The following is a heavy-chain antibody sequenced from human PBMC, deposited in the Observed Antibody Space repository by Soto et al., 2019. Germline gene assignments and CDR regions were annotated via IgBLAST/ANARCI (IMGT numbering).Heavy chain of an antibody. V-gene: IGHV3-7*01. CDR1: GFTFSSYW. Sequence: GGSLRLSCAASGFTFSSYWMSWVRQAPGKGLEWVANIKQDGSEKYYVDSVKGRFTISRDNAKNSLYLQMNSLRAEDTAVYYCARKTLYGDPDRFDFCGQGTQLTVSS. D-gene: IGHD4-17*01. CDR3: ARKTLYGDPDRFDF. CDR2: IKQDGSEK. J-gene: IGHJ4*02.